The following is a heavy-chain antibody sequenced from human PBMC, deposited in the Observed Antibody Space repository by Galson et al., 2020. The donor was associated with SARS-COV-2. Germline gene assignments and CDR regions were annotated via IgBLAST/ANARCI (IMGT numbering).Heavy chain of an antibody. J-gene: IGHJ6*02. CDR1: GGSTSNDY. Sequence: SETLSLTCTVSGGSTSNDYWSWIRQPPGKGLEWIGYIYDSGSSNYNPSLKSRLTISLDRSKNQFSLKLSSVSVADTAVYYCARVRGSLARAMDVWGQGTTVTGSS. CDR2: IYDSGSS. D-gene: IGHD3-10*01. V-gene: IGHV4-59*01. CDR3: ARVRGSLARAMDV.